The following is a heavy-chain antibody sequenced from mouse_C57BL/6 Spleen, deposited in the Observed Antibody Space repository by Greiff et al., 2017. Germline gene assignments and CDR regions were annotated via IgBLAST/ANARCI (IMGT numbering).Heavy chain of an antibody. CDR3: ARRGYGSSYAMDY. V-gene: IGHV1-80*01. CDR1: GYAFSSYW. CDR2: IYPGDGDT. Sequence: QVQLQQSGAELVKPGASVKISCKASGYAFSSYWMHWVKQRPGKGLEWIGQIYPGDGDTNYNGKFKGKATLTADTSSSTAYMQLSSLTSEDSAVYFCARRGYGSSYAMDYWGQGTSVTVSS. J-gene: IGHJ4*01. D-gene: IGHD1-1*01.